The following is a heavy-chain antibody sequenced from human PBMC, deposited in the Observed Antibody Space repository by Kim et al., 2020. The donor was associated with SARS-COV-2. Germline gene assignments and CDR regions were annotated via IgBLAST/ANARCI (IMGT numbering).Heavy chain of an antibody. CDR3: ARDRRIPLWLELRLVSGPPKHGGMDV. V-gene: IGHV1-18*01. J-gene: IGHJ6*02. CDR2: ISAYNGNT. Sequence: ASVKVSCKASGYTFTSYGISWVRQAPGQGLEWMGWISAYNGNTNYAQKLQGRVTMTTDTSTSTAYMELRSLRSDDTAVYYCARDRRIPLWLELRLVSGPPKHGGMDVWGQGTTVTVS. D-gene: IGHD1-7*01. CDR1: GYTFTSYG.